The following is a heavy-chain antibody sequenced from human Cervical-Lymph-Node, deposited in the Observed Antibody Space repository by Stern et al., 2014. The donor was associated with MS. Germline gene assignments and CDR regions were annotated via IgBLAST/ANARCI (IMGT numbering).Heavy chain of an antibody. CDR1: GFTFSSYA. D-gene: IGHD5-12*01. Sequence: VQLVQSGGGLVQPGGSLRLSCAGSGFTFSSYAMSWVRQAPGKGLEWVSCISGSGGTTYHADSVEGRFTISRDNSKNTLYLHINSLRTDDTAVYYCAKQVAGSAMDVWGQGTTVTVSS. V-gene: IGHV3-23*04. CDR3: AKQVAGSAMDV. CDR2: ISGSGGTT. J-gene: IGHJ6*02.